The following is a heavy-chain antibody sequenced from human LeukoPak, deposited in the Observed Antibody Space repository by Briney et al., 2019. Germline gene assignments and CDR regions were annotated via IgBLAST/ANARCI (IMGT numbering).Heavy chain of an antibody. Sequence: SETLSLTCAVYGGSFSSYYWSWIRQPPGKGLEWIGEINHSEGTNYNPSLKSRVNMSLDTSKNQFYLKLSSVTAADTAVYYCARYSRGVGAASGYWGQGTLVTVSS. CDR1: GGSFSSYY. J-gene: IGHJ4*02. D-gene: IGHD2-15*01. V-gene: IGHV4-34*10. CDR3: ARYSRGVGAASGY. CDR2: INHSEGT.